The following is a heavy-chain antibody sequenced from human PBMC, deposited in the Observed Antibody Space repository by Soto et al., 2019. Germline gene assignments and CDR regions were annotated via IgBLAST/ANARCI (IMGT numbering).Heavy chain of an antibody. D-gene: IGHD3-10*01. Sequence: EVQLVESGGGLVQPGGSLRLSCAASGFTFDDNAIHWVRQAPGKGLEWVSGIGWNGAATGYADSVKGRFTISRDNAKNTLYLQMNSLGSDDTAIYYCANLPLYGSGFDCWGLGTLVTVSS. CDR3: ANLPLYGSGFDC. J-gene: IGHJ4*02. V-gene: IGHV3-9*01. CDR1: GFTFDDNA. CDR2: IGWNGAAT.